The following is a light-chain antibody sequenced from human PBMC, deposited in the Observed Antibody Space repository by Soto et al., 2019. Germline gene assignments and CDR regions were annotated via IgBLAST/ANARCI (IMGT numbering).Light chain of an antibody. J-gene: IGKJ3*01. V-gene: IGKV1-39*01. CDR1: QSISSY. Sequence: DIQMTQSPSSLSASVGDRVTITCRASQSISSYLNWYQQKPGKAHKLLIYAASSLQSGVPSRFSGSRSGTDFTLTISSLQPEDFADYYCQQSYSTLFTFGPGTKVDSK. CDR3: QQSYSTLFT. CDR2: AAS.